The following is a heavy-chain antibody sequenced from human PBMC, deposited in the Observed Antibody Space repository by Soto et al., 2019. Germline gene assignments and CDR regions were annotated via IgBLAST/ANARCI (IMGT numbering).Heavy chain of an antibody. V-gene: IGHV3-74*01. Sequence: DVQLVESGGGLVQPGGSLRLSCAASGFTFSSYWMHWVRQAPGKGLVWVSRINNDGSNTNYADSVKGRITISRDNAKNTRYMHMNSVRVEDSGVYSCARGHPGNFAIWGKGTVVTVSS. CDR1: GFTFSSYW. J-gene: IGHJ3*02. CDR2: INNDGSNT. CDR3: ARGHPGNFAI.